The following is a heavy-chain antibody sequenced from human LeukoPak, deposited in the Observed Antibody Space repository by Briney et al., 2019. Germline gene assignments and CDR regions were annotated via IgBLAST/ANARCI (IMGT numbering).Heavy chain of an antibody. Sequence: KPSETLSLTCAVYGGSFSGYYWSWIRQPPGKGLEWIGEINHSGSTNYNPSLKSRVTISVDTSKNQFSLKLNSVTAADTAVYYCARASAPLGYDFWSGRKNWFDPWGQGTLVTVSS. V-gene: IGHV4-34*01. CDR1: GGSFSGYY. CDR3: ARASAPLGYDFWSGRKNWFDP. D-gene: IGHD3-3*01. CDR2: INHSGST. J-gene: IGHJ5*02.